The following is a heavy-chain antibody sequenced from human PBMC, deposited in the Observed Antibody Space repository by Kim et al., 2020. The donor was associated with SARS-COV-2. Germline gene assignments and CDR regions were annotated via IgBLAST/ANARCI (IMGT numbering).Heavy chain of an antibody. Sequence: SETLSLTCTVSGGAINTYNWGWIRQPGGRGLEWIGRLYPSGSTHYNPSLKSRATISRDTSKNQFSLKLSSVTAAYTAVYYCAGVLGVDSSLIFDCWGQGVLVTVSS. CDR1: GGAINTYN. J-gene: IGHJ4*02. D-gene: IGHD3-22*01. CDR3: AGVLGVDSSLIFDC. V-gene: IGHV4-4*07. CDR2: LYPSGST.